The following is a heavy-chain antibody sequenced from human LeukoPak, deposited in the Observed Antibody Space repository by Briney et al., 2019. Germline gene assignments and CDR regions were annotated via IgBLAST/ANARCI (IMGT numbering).Heavy chain of an antibody. Sequence: GRSLRLSCEASGFTFSDYGMHWVRQAPGKGLEWVAVISFDGSCQYYADSVKGRFTISRDNSKNTLYLQMNSLRADDTAIYYCATDSYVSGSYYRLFYWGQGTLVTVSS. CDR2: ISFDGSCQ. CDR1: GFTFSDYG. J-gene: IGHJ4*02. V-gene: IGHV3-30*03. CDR3: ATDSYVSGSYYRLFY. D-gene: IGHD3-10*01.